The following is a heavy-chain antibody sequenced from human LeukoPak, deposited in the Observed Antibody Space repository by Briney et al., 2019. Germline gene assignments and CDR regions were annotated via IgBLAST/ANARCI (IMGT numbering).Heavy chain of an antibody. J-gene: IGHJ4*02. CDR1: GFTFSDYY. CDR2: ISNSGDKI. Sequence: PGGSLRLSCAASGFTFSDYYMTWIRQAPGKGLEWLSYISNSGDKIFYADSVKGRFTISRDNAKTSLYLQMNSLTAEDTAVYYCAREGSGWYFAYFDYWGQGTLVTVSS. CDR3: AREGSGWYFAYFDY. D-gene: IGHD6-19*01. V-gene: IGHV3-11*04.